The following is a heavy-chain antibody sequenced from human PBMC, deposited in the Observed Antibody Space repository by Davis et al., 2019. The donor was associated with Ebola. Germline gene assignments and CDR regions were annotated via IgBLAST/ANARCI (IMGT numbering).Heavy chain of an antibody. CDR2: IKNEESSI. CDR3: ARGPDSDLSHFDY. D-gene: IGHD2-15*01. CDR1: GFNFGIYW. J-gene: IGHJ4*02. Sequence: GESLKISCAASGFNFGIYWMHWVRQVPGKGLVWVSRIKNEESSIQYADSAKGRFTISRDNGKNTLYLQMSSLRVEDMAVYYCARGPDSDLSHFDYWGQGTLVTVSS. V-gene: IGHV3-74*03.